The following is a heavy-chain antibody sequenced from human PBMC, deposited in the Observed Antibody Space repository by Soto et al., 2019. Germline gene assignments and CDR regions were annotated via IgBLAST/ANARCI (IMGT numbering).Heavy chain of an antibody. CDR3: AKDYRIFIHYYGMDV. Sequence: QVQLVEYGGGVVQPGRSLRLSCAASGFTFSSYGTHWVRQAPGKGLEWVAVISYAGSNKYYADSVKRQFTISRDNSKNTLYLQMNSLRAKDTAEYYCAKDYRIFIHYYGMDVWGQGTTVTVSS. J-gene: IGHJ6*02. CDR2: ISYAGSNK. D-gene: IGHD3-3*01. V-gene: IGHV3-30*18. CDR1: GFTFSSYG.